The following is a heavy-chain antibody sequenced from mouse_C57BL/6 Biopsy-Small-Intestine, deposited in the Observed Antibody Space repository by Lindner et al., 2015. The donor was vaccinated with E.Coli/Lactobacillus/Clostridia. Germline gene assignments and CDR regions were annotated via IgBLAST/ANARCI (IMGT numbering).Heavy chain of an antibody. J-gene: IGHJ3*01. V-gene: IGHV1-22*01. CDR1: GYTFTDYN. CDR3: ARGYSNWFVY. Sequence: EVQLQESGPELVKPGASVKMSCKASGYTFTDYNMHWVKQSHGRSLEWIGYINPNNGGTGYNQKFKGKATLTVNKSSSTAYMELRSLTSEDSAVYYCARGYSNWFVYWGQGTLVTVSA. D-gene: IGHD2-5*01. CDR2: INPNNGGT.